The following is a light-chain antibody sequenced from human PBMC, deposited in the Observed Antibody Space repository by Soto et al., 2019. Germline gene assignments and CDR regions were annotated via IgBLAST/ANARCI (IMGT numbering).Light chain of an antibody. CDR2: AAS. CDR3: QQSYSTPLT. V-gene: IGKV1-39*01. CDR1: QSVSRF. Sequence: DILVTQSPSSLSASVGDRVTITCRASQSVSRFLNWYQQKQGKXXKXXIYAASSLESGVPSRFSGGGSGTDLTITISSLQPEDFATYEGQQSYSTPLTFGGGTKVDIK. J-gene: IGKJ4*01.